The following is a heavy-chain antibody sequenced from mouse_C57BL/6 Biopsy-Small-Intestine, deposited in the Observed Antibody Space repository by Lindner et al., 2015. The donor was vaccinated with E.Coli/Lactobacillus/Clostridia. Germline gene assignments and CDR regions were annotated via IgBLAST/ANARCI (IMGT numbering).Heavy chain of an antibody. J-gene: IGHJ4*01. V-gene: IGHV1-81*01. CDR1: GYTFTSYG. Sequence: SVKVSCKASGYTFTSYGISWVRQAPGQGLEWMGWISAYNGNTNYAQKLQGRVTMTTDTSTSTAYMELRSLRSDDTAVYYCARDCRDFWSGDFDYWGQGTLVTVSS. CDR2: ISAYNGNT. CDR3: ARDCRDFWSGDFDY. D-gene: IGHD2-13*01.